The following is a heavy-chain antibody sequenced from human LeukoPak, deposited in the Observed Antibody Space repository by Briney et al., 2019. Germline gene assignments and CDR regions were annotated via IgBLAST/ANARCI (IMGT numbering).Heavy chain of an antibody. CDR3: ARVRAAVAGLFDY. J-gene: IGHJ4*02. Sequence: GSLRLSCAASGFTVSSNYMSWVRQPPGKGLEWIGEIYHSGSTNYNPSLKSRVTISVDKSKNQFSLKLSSVTAADTAVYYCARVRAAVAGLFDYWGQGTLVTVSS. D-gene: IGHD6-19*01. CDR1: GFTVSSNY. CDR2: IYHSGST. V-gene: IGHV4-4*02.